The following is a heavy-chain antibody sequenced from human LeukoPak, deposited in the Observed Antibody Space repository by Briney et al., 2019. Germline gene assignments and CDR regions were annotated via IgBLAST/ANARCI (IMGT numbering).Heavy chain of an antibody. CDR3: ALIVYDSSGYYYFDY. D-gene: IGHD3-22*01. CDR2: IYYSGST. Sequence: SEALSLTCTVSGGSISSYYWSWIRQPPGKGLEWIGYIYYSGSTNYNPSLKSRVTISVDTSKNQFSLKLSSVTAADTAVYYCALIVYDSSGYYYFDYWGQGTLVTVSS. V-gene: IGHV4-59*01. CDR1: GGSISSYY. J-gene: IGHJ4*02.